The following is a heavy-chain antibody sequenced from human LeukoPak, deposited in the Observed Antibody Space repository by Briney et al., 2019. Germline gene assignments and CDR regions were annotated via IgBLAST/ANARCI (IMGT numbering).Heavy chain of an antibody. CDR1: GFTFTSSW. Sequence: GGSLRLSCAASGFTFTSSWMNWVRQGPGKGLLWLSRISTDGNATNYADSVKGRFTISRDNAKNMVFLQMNSLRAEDTAVYYCARSGDSGYDKGDVWGKGTTVTVSS. CDR3: ARSGDSGYDKGDV. CDR2: ISTDGNAT. D-gene: IGHD5-12*01. J-gene: IGHJ6*04. V-gene: IGHV3-74*01.